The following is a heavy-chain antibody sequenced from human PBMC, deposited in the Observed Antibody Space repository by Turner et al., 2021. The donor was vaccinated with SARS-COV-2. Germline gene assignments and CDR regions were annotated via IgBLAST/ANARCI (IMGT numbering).Heavy chain of an antibody. Sequence: QVQLQESGPGLVKPSETLSLTCTVSTGRSMSNYYWHWIRQPAGQGLEWIGRIYSSGATNYSPSLKSRLTMSVDTSKNRFSLKLSSVTAADAAVYYCARATYCGGDCYYFDSWGQGTLLTVSS. V-gene: IGHV4-4*07. CDR1: TGRSMSNYY. CDR2: IYSSGAT. CDR3: ARATYCGGDCYYFDS. J-gene: IGHJ4*02. D-gene: IGHD2-21*02.